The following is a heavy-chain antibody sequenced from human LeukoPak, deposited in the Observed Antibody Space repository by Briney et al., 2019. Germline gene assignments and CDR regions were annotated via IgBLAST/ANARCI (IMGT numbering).Heavy chain of an antibody. V-gene: IGHV1-8*01. D-gene: IGHD4-17*01. CDR2: MNPNSGNT. CDR3: AKMVGYGDYSWFDP. CDR1: GYTFTSYD. Sequence: ASVKVSCRASGYTFTSYDIKWVRQATGQGLEWMGRMNPNSGNTDYAQKFQGRVTMTRNTSISTAYMELSSLTSEDTAVYYCAKMVGYGDYSWFDPWGQGTLVTVSS. J-gene: IGHJ5*02.